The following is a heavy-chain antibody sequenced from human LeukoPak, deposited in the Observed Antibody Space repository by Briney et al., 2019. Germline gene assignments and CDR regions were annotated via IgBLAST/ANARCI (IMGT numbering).Heavy chain of an antibody. CDR3: ARDSIAADFDY. Sequence: PSETLSLTCTVSGGSISSYYWSWIRQPPGKGLEWIGEINHSGSTNYNPSLKSRVTISVDTSKNQFSLKLSSVTAADTAVYYCARDSIAADFDYWGQGTLVTVSS. CDR1: GGSISSYY. J-gene: IGHJ4*02. V-gene: IGHV4-34*01. D-gene: IGHD6-13*01. CDR2: INHSGST.